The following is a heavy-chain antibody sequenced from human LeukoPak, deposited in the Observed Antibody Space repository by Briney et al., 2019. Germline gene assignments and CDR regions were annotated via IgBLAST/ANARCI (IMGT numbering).Heavy chain of an antibody. J-gene: IGHJ4*02. CDR1: GFTFSSYS. V-gene: IGHV3-48*04. CDR2: ISSSSSTI. D-gene: IGHD3-22*01. Sequence: GGSLRLSCAASGFTFSSYSMNWVRQAPGKGLEWVSYISSSSSTIYYADSVKGRFTISRDNAKNSLYLQMNSLRAEDTAVYYCAREEYYDSSGQYYFDYWGQGTLVTVSS. CDR3: AREEYYDSSGQYYFDY.